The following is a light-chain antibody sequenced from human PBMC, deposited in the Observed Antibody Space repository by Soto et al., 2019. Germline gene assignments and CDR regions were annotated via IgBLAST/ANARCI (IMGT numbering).Light chain of an antibody. Sequence: DIQMTQSPSTLSASVGDRVIITCRTSQSISGWMAWYQQKPGKAPNLLIYKTLKSGVPSRFSASGSGTEFTLIISSLQPDDFAPYYCQQYHTYSFGQGTTVEVK. V-gene: IGKV1-5*03. J-gene: IGKJ1*01. CDR2: K. CDR3: QQYHTYS. CDR1: QSISGW.